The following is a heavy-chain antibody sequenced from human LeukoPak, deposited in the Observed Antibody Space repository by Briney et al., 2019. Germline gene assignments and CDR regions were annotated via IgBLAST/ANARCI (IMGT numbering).Heavy chain of an antibody. V-gene: IGHV3-15*01. Sequence: NPGGSLRLSCAASGFTFSSYAMSWVRQAPGKGLEWVGRIKSKSDSGTTDYAAPVKGRFTISRDDSKNTLYLQMSSLKTEDTAVYYCTTCVSFHIRYWGQGTLVTVSS. J-gene: IGHJ4*02. CDR3: TTCVSFHIRY. CDR2: IKSKSDSGTT. D-gene: IGHD3-16*02. CDR1: GFTFSSYA.